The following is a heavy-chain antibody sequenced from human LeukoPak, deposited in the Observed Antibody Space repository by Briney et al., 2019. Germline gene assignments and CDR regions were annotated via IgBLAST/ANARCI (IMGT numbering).Heavy chain of an antibody. Sequence: GGSLRLSCTASGFTFGDYAMHWVRQAPGKGLEWVAVISYDGINKYYADSVKGRFTISRDNSKNTLYLQMNSLRAEDTAVYYCASILLWFVYEYWGQGTLVTVSS. V-gene: IGHV3-30*04. J-gene: IGHJ4*02. CDR3: ASILLWFVYEY. CDR1: GFTFGDYA. D-gene: IGHD3-10*01. CDR2: ISYDGINK.